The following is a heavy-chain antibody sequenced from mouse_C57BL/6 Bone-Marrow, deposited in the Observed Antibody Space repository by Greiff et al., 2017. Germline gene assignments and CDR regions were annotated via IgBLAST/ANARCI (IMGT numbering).Heavy chain of an antibody. J-gene: IGHJ3*01. CDR2: ISSGGSYT. D-gene: IGHD1-3*01. CDR1: GFTFSSYG. Sequence: DVKLVESGGDLVKPGGSLKLSCAASGFTFSSYGMSWVRQTPDKRLEWVATISSGGSYTYYPDSVKGRFTISRDNANNTQYLQMSSLKSEDTAMYYCARREYNTFAYWGQGTMVTVSA. V-gene: IGHV5-6*02. CDR3: ARREYNTFAY.